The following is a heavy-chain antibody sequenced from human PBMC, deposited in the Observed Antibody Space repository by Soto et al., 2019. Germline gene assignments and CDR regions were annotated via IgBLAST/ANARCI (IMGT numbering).Heavy chain of an antibody. CDR1: GGSISSINW. D-gene: IGHD4-17*01. J-gene: IGHJ3*01. CDR3: ARAGDYPLTGAFDV. Sequence: QVQLQESGPGLVKPSGTLSLTCAVSGGSISSINWWSWVRQPPGKGLEWIGEIYHSGSTNYNPSLKSRVTISVDKSKNEFSLKLGSVTAADTAMYYCARAGDYPLTGAFDVWGQGTMVTVSS. V-gene: IGHV4-4*02. CDR2: IYHSGST.